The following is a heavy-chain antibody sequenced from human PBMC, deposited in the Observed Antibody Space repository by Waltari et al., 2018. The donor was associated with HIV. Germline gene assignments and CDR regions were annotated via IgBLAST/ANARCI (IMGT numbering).Heavy chain of an antibody. J-gene: IGHJ4*02. V-gene: IGHV3-30*03. Sequence: QVQVVESGGGVVQPGGYLRLPWSASGFRFNVMGRLWVRQTPGKGLEWVALMSDDGSKRFYAESVRGRFVVSRDNSKKIFYLQMNSLRPDDTAVYFCARDSSRVLWFGESLPTWGQGTLVSVSP. D-gene: IGHD3-10*01. CDR1: GFRFNVMG. CDR3: ARDSSRVLWFGESLPT. CDR2: MSDDGSKR.